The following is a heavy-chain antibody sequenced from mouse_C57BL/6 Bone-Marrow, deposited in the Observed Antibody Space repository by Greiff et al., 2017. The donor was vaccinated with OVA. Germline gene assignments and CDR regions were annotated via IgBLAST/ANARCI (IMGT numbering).Heavy chain of an antibody. J-gene: IGHJ2*01. V-gene: IGHV1-82*01. CDR3: APHYDYDGFDY. D-gene: IGHD2-4*01. CDR2: IYPGDGDT. Sequence: QVQLQQSGPELVKPGASVKISCKASGYAFSSSWMNWVKQRPGQGLEWIGRIYPGDGDTNYNGKFKGKATLTADKSSSTAYMQLSSLTSEDSAVYFCAPHYDYDGFDYWGQGTTLTVSS. CDR1: GYAFSSSW.